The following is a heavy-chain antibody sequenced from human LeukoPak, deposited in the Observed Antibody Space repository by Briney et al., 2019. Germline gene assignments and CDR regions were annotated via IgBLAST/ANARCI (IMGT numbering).Heavy chain of an antibody. CDR2: IYYSGST. J-gene: IGHJ4*02. V-gene: IGHV4-59*12. Sequence: PSETLSLTCTVSGDSISSYYWSWIRQPPGKGLEWIGYIYYSGSTNYNPSLKSRVTISVDTSKNQFSLKLSSVTAADTALYYCARVDGAAYLDHWGQGTLVTVSS. CDR1: GDSISSYY. CDR3: ARVDGAAYLDH. D-gene: IGHD2-21*01.